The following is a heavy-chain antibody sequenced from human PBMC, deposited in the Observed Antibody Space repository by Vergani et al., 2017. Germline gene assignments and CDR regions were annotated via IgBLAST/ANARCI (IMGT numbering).Heavy chain of an antibody. CDR1: GFTFSSYS. CDR2: ISSSSSTI. Sequence: EVQLLESGGGLVQPGGSLRLSCAASGFTFSSYSMNWVRQAPGKGLEWVSYISSSSSTIYYADSVKGRFTISRDNAKNSLYLQMNSLRDEDTAVYYCAREGRITMVRGVIEADAFDIWGQGTMVTVSS. V-gene: IGHV3-48*02. D-gene: IGHD3-10*01. CDR3: AREGRITMVRGVIEADAFDI. J-gene: IGHJ3*02.